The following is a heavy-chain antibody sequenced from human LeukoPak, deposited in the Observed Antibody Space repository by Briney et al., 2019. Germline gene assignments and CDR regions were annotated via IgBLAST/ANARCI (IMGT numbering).Heavy chain of an antibody. D-gene: IGHD6-13*01. CDR1: GGSISSYY. V-gene: IGHV4-59*01. CDR2: IYYSGST. Sequence: SETLSLTCTVSGGSISSYYWSWIRQPPGKGLEWIGYIYYSGSTNYNPSLKSRVTISVDTSKNQFSLKLSSVTAADTAVYYCATSLAAAGGYYFDYWGQGTLVTVSS. CDR3: ATSLAAAGGYYFDY. J-gene: IGHJ4*02.